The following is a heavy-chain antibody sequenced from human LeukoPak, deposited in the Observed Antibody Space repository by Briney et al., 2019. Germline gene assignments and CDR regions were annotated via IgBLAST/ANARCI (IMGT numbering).Heavy chain of an antibody. CDR3: ARAPFYDCGRFVN. D-gene: IGHD4/OR15-4a*01. J-gene: IGHJ4*02. CDR1: SFSSSSAV. Sequence: PGRSLISCCASSSFSSSSAVGYGVRQAPGKGLEWVAVIWDDGSNKYYADSVKGRFTISRDNSKNTLYLQMNSLRAEATAEYYCARAPFYDCGRFVNRGQGTLVTVSS. CDR2: IWDDGSNK. V-gene: IGHV3-33*01.